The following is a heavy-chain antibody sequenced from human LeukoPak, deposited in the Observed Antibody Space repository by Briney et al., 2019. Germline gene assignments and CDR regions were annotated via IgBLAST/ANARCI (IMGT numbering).Heavy chain of an antibody. CDR3: ARHTSGGGSGYGDY. Sequence: GESLKISREGSGYSFTSYWISWVRQMPGKGLEWMGRIDPSDSYTKYSPSFQGHVTISADKSITTAYLQWSSLKASDTAMYYCARHTSGGGSGYGDYWGQGTLVTVSS. CDR1: GYSFTSYW. D-gene: IGHD3-22*01. J-gene: IGHJ4*02. CDR2: IDPSDSYT. V-gene: IGHV5-10-1*01.